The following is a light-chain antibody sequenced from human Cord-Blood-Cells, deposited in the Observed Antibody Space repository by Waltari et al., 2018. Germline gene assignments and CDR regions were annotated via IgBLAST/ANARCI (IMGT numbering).Light chain of an antibody. CDR1: QGISSW. CDR2: KAS. J-gene: IGKJ2*01. V-gene: IGKV1-5*03. Sequence: DIQMTQSPSTLSASVGDSVTITCRASQGISSWLAWYQQKPGKAPKLLIYKASSLESGVPSRFSGGGSGTEFTSTISSLQPDDFATYYCQQYNSYSYTFGQVTKLEIK. CDR3: QQYNSYSYT.